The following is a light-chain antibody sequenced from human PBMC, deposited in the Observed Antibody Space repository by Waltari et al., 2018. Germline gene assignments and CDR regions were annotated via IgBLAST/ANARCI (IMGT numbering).Light chain of an antibody. CDR2: DTW. CDR1: QSVSNY. V-gene: IGKV3-11*01. Sequence: ELVLTQSPATLSSSPGERATLSCRASQSVSNYLAWYQQKPGQAPRLLIYDTWNRASGIPARFSGNGSGTDFTLTISYLEPEDFAVYYCQHRDNWLWTFGQGTKVEI. J-gene: IGKJ1*01. CDR3: QHRDNWLWT.